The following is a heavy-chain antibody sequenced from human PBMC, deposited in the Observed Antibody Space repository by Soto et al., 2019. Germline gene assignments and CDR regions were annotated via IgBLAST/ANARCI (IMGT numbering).Heavy chain of an antibody. CDR2: IIPIFGTA. CDR1: GGTFSSYA. J-gene: IGHJ6*02. Sequence: ASVKVFCKASGGTFSSYAISWVRQAPGQGLEWMGGIIPIFGTANYAQKFRGRVTITADESTSTAYMELSSLRSEDTAVYYCARALPPYYYGMDVWGQGTTVTVSS. CDR3: ARALPPYYYGMDV. V-gene: IGHV1-69*13.